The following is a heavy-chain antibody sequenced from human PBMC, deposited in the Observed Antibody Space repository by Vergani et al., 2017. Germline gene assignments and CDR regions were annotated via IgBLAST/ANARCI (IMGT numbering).Heavy chain of an antibody. Sequence: QVQLQESGPGLVKPSQTLSLTCTVSGGSISSGSYYWSWIRQPAGKGLEWIGRIYTSVSTNYNPSLKSRVTRSVDTSKNQFSLKLSSVTAADTAVYYCAREGHYGMDVWGQGP. V-gene: IGHV4-61*02. CDR1: GGSISSGSYY. CDR3: AREGHYGMDV. CDR2: IYTSVST. J-gene: IGHJ6*02.